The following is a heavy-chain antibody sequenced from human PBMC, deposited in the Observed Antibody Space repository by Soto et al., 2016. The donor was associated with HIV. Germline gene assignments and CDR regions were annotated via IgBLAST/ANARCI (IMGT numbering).Heavy chain of an antibody. D-gene: IGHD3-9*01. V-gene: IGHV3-66*01. Sequence: EVQLVDSGGGLVQPGKSLRLSCAASGFTVSSTAMSWVRQAPGKGLEWVSVMYDGGPKYYADSVKGRFTISRDNSKNTLDLQMDRLRAEDTGVYYCARVNDILSGFYTGWFDPGARDPGHRLL. CDR3: ARVNDILSGFYTGWFDP. CDR1: GFTVSSTA. CDR2: MYDGGPK. J-gene: IGHJ5*02.